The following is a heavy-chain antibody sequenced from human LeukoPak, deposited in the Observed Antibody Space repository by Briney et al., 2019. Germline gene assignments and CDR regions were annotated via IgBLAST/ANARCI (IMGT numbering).Heavy chain of an antibody. CDR3: ARGTDTKPFWSGYWVDV. V-gene: IGHV3-30*03. CDR2: ISYDESNE. D-gene: IGHD3-3*01. Sequence: PGGSLRLSCAASGFTFSSYAMSWVRQAPGKGLEWVAVISYDESNEYYADSVKGRFTISRDNSKNTLYLQMNSLRAEDTAVYYCARGTDTKPFWSGYWVDVWGQGTTVTVSS. J-gene: IGHJ6*02. CDR1: GFTFSSYA.